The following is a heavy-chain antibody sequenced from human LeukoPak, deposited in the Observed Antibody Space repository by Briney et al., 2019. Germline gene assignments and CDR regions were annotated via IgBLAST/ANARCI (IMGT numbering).Heavy chain of an antibody. J-gene: IGHJ4*02. CDR1: GGSFSGYY. V-gene: IGHV4-34*01. D-gene: IGHD3-10*01. Sequence: RTSETLSLTCAVYGGSFSGYYWSWIRQPPGKGLEWIGEINHSGSTNYNPSLKSRVTISVDTSKNQFSLRLSSVTAADTAVYYCARDVYYYGSGTYFFDYWGQGTLVTVSS. CDR2: INHSGST. CDR3: ARDVYYYGSGTYFFDY.